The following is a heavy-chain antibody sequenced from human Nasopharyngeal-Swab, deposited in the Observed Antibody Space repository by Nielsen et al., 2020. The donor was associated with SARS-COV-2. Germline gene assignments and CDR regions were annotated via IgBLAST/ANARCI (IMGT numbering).Heavy chain of an antibody. CDR3: ARVLYNYYYYYYMDV. D-gene: IGHD2-8*01. Sequence: RQAPGKGLEWIGSIYHSGSTYYNPSLKSRVTISVDTSKNQFSLKLSSVTAADTAVYYCARVLYNYYYYYYMDVWGKGTRSPSP. CDR2: IYHSGST. V-gene: IGHV4-38-2*02. J-gene: IGHJ6*03.